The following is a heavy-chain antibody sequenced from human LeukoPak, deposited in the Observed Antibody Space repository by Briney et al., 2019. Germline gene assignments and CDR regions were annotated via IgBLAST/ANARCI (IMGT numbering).Heavy chain of an antibody. CDR3: ARLRYYAMDV. J-gene: IGHJ6*02. CDR1: GFTFSTYD. Sequence: GGSLRLSCADSGFTFSTYDMNWVRQAPGKGLEWVSYISSSSRTISYADSVKGRFTISRDNAKNSLYLQMNSLRAEDTAVYYCARLRYYAMDVWGQGTTVTASS. V-gene: IGHV3-48*01. CDR2: ISSSSRTI.